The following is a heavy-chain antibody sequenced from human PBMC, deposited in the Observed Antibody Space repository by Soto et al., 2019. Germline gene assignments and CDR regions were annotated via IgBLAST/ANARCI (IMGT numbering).Heavy chain of an antibody. Sequence: SETLSLTCTVSGGSISSYYWSWIRQPPGKGLEWIGYIYYSGSTNYNPSLKSRVTISVDTSKNQFSLKLSSVTAADTAVYYCARHHVYYDILTGQTHTGFDPWGQGTLVTVSS. D-gene: IGHD3-9*01. CDR1: GGSISSYY. J-gene: IGHJ5*02. CDR2: IYYSGST. V-gene: IGHV4-59*01. CDR3: ARHHVYYDILTGQTHTGFDP.